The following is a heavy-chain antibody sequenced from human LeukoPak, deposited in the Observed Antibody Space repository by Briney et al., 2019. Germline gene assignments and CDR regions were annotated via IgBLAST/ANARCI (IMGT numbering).Heavy chain of an antibody. CDR3: SRDSLSSCGGDCYSGLDV. V-gene: IGHV3-74*01. CDR1: GFTFSNYW. CDR2: IKSDGSST. J-gene: IGHJ6*02. Sequence: GGSLRLSCAASGFTFSNYWMHWVRQAPGEALMWVSRIKSDGSSTTYADSVKGRFTISRDNAKNTLYLQMNSLRAEDTAVYYCSRDSLSSCGGDCYSGLDVWGQGTTFTVSS. D-gene: IGHD2-21*02.